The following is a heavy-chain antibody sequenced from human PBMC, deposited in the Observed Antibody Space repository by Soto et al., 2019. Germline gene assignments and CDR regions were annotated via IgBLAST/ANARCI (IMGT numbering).Heavy chain of an antibody. CDR2: ISSSSSYI. CDR3: ASWYFGGSYYYGMDV. V-gene: IGHV3-21*01. Sequence: GGSLRLSCAASGFTFISYSMNWVRQAPGKGLEWVSSISSSSSYIYYADSVKGRFTISRDNAKNSLYLQMNSLRAEDTAVYYCASWYFGGSYYYGMDVWGQGTTVTVSS. D-gene: IGHD3-10*01. J-gene: IGHJ6*02. CDR1: GFTFISYS.